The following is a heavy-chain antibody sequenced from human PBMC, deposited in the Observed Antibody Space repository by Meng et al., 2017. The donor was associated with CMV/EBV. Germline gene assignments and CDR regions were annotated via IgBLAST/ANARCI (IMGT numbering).Heavy chain of an antibody. CDR3: ARGSRRLPRFNWFDP. V-gene: IGHV4-34*01. Sequence: QVPPPHVGGGMLKPTGTLSPPCAVYGVSVSGYHWSWIRQPPGKGLEWIGEINHSGSTNNNPSLKSRVTISVDTSKNQFSLKLSSVTAADTAVYYCARGSRRLPRFNWFDPWGQGTLVTVSS. CDR1: GVSVSGYH. CDR2: INHSGST. J-gene: IGHJ5*02. D-gene: IGHD3-3*01.